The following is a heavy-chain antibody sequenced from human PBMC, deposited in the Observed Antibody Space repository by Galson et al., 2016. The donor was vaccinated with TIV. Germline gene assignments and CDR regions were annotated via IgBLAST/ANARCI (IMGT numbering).Heavy chain of an antibody. Sequence: SVKVSCKASGVTFSLHAISWVRQAPGQGLEWMGGIIPMFGTANYAQKFQGRATITADESTNTAYMELTSLRFEDTAVYFCARPREGVQHHYYYALDVWGQGTTVTVSS. CDR1: GVTFSLHA. D-gene: IGHD3-10*01. CDR3: ARPREGVQHHYYYALDV. V-gene: IGHV1-69*13. CDR2: IIPMFGTA. J-gene: IGHJ6*02.